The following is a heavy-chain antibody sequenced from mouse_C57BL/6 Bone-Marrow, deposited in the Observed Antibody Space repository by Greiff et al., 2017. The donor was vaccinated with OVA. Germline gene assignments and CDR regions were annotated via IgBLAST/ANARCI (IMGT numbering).Heavy chain of an antibody. CDR2: IYPGDGDT. Sequence: VKLQESGPELVKPGASVKISCKASGYAFSSSWMNWVKQRPGKGLEWIGRIYPGDGDTNYNGKFKGKATLTADKSSSTAYMQLSSLTSEDSAVYFCARKKVYYYGSSTGYFDVWGTGTTVTVSS. V-gene: IGHV1-82*01. CDR1: GYAFSSSW. CDR3: ARKKVYYYGSSTGYFDV. D-gene: IGHD1-1*01. J-gene: IGHJ1*03.